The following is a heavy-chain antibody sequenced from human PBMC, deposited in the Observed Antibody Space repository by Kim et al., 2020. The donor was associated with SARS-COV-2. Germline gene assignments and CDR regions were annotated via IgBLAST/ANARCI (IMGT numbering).Heavy chain of an antibody. D-gene: IGHD6-19*01. CDR2: IWYDGSNK. J-gene: IGHJ4*02. Sequence: GGSLRLSCAASGFTFSSYGMHWVRQAPGKGLEWVAVIWYDGSNKYYADSVKGRFTISRDNSKNTLYLQMNSLRAEDTAVYYCARDPYSSGLFDYWGQGTLVTVSS. CDR1: GFTFSSYG. CDR3: ARDPYSSGLFDY. V-gene: IGHV3-33*01.